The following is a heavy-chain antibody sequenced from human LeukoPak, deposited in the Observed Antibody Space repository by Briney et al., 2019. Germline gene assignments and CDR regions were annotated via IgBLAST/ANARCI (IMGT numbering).Heavy chain of an antibody. CDR1: GFTFGIHG. D-gene: IGHD3-22*01. V-gene: IGHV3-48*04. Sequence: GGSLRLSCVGSGFTFGIHGMTWVRQAPGKGLEWVSYISSSGSTIYYADSVKGRFTISRDNSKNSLYLQMNSLRAEDTAVYYCARAQLNYYDSSGYNPPFDYWGQGTLVTASS. J-gene: IGHJ4*02. CDR3: ARAQLNYYDSSGYNPPFDY. CDR2: ISSSGSTI.